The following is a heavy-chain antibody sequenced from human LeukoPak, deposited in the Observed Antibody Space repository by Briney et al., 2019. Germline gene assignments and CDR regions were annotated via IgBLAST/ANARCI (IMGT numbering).Heavy chain of an antibody. V-gene: IGHV1-46*01. Sequence: ASVKVSCKASGYTLTSNYIHWVRQAPGQGLEWMGMIYPRDGSTSYAQKFQGRVTVTRDTSTSTVHMELSGLRSEDTAVYYCARDQEGFDYWGQGTLVTVSS. CDR3: ARDQEGFDY. CDR2: IYPRDGST. CDR1: GYTLTSNY. J-gene: IGHJ4*02.